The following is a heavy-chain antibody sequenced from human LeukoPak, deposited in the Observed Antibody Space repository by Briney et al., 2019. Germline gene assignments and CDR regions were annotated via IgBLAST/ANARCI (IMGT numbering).Heavy chain of an antibody. CDR1: GGSLSGYY. J-gene: IGHJ4*02. D-gene: IGHD3-22*01. Sequence: SETLSLTCAVYGGSLSGYYWSWIRQPPGKGLEWIGEINHSGSTNYNPSLKSRVTISVDTSKNQFSLKLSSVTAADTAVYYCASHDSSGYYYSDYWGQGTLVTVSS. V-gene: IGHV4-34*01. CDR2: INHSGST. CDR3: ASHDSSGYYYSDY.